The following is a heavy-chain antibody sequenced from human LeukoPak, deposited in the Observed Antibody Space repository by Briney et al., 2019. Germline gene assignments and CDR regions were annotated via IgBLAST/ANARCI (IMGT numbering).Heavy chain of an antibody. CDR2: IIPIFGTA. CDR1: GGTFSSYA. J-gene: IGHJ4*02. V-gene: IGHV1-69*01. D-gene: IGHD3-3*01. Sequence: RASVKVSCKASGGTFSSYAISWVRQAPGQGLEWMGGIIPIFGTANYAQKFQGRVTITADESTSTAYMELSSLRSEDTAVYYCAREGGDVLRFLEWLRRPPFDYWGQGTLVTVSS. CDR3: AREGGDVLRFLEWLRRPPFDY.